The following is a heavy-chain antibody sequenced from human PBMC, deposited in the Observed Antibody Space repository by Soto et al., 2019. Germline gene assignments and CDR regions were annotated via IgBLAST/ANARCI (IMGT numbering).Heavy chain of an antibody. J-gene: IGHJ4*02. CDR1: GGSISRYY. V-gene: IGHV4-59*01. CDR2: IYYSGST. CDR3: ARLGYGDYFDY. Sequence: PSETLSLTCTVSGGSISRYYWSWIRQPPGKGLEWIGYIYYSGSTNYNPSPKSRVTISVDTSKNQFSLKLSSVTAADTAVYYCARLGYGDYFDYWGQGTLVTVSS. D-gene: IGHD4-17*01.